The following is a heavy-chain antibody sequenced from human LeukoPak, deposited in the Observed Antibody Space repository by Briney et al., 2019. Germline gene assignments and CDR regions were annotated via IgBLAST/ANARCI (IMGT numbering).Heavy chain of an antibody. Sequence: LETLSLTCTVSGGSISSSSYYWGWIRQPPGKGLEWIAYIYYSGSTNYNPSLKSRVTISVDTSKNQFSLKLRSVTAADTAVYYCARTTEGGYTYGYFYYYYMDVWGKGTTVTISS. J-gene: IGHJ6*03. CDR3: ARTTEGGYTYGYFYYYYMDV. CDR2: IYYSGST. D-gene: IGHD5-18*01. V-gene: IGHV4-61*05. CDR1: GGSISSSSYY.